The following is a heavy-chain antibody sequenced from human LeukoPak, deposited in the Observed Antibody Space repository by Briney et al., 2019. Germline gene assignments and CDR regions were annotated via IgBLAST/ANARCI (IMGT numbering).Heavy chain of an antibody. D-gene: IGHD2-2*01. J-gene: IGHJ4*02. CDR2: TRNSMSFK. CDR1: GFAFSSSS. CDR3: ASEYQQPLDY. V-gene: IGHV3-21*01. Sequence: GGSLRLSCTASGFAFSSSSMTWVRQAPGKGLKWVSSTRNSMSFKYYADSAKGRSTISRYNAKNSLYLQMSSLRAEDTAVYYCASEYQQPLDYWGQGALVTVSS.